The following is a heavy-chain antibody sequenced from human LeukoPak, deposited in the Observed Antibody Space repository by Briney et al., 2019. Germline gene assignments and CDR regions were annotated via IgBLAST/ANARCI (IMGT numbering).Heavy chain of an antibody. CDR3: ANGRYYYDSSNYPEFDY. D-gene: IGHD3-22*01. V-gene: IGHV3-30*18. Sequence: GGSLRLSCAASGFRFSDYGMHWVRQAPGKGLEWVSFISYDGRNKYYAGSVKGRLTISRDNSRNTLYLQMNSLRADDTAVYYCANGRYYYDSSNYPEFDYWGQGTLVTVSS. CDR1: GFRFSDYG. CDR2: ISYDGRNK. J-gene: IGHJ4*02.